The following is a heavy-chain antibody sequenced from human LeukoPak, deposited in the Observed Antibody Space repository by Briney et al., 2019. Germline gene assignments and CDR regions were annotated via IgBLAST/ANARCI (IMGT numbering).Heavy chain of an antibody. J-gene: IGHJ4*02. D-gene: IGHD1-26*01. Sequence: GGSLRLSCAASGVTFSSYSMNWVRQAPGKGLEWVSSISSSSSYIYYADSVRGRFTISRDNAKNSLYLQMNSLRAEDTAVYYCARDLGGDYFDYWGQGTLVTVSS. CDR2: ISSSSSYI. CDR3: ARDLGGDYFDY. V-gene: IGHV3-21*01. CDR1: GVTFSSYS.